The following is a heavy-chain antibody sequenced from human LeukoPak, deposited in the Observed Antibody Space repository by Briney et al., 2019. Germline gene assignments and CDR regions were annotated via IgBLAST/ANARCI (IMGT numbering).Heavy chain of an antibody. CDR3: TRFRRGDWFDP. V-gene: IGHV3-49*03. Sequence: GGSLRLSCTASGFTFGDYAMSWFRQAPGKGLEWVGFIRSKAYGGTTEYAASVKGRFTISRDDSKSIAYRQMNSLKTEDTAVYYCTRFRRGDWFDPWGQGALVTVSS. CDR1: GFTFGDYA. D-gene: IGHD3-10*01. CDR2: IRSKAYGGTT. J-gene: IGHJ5*02.